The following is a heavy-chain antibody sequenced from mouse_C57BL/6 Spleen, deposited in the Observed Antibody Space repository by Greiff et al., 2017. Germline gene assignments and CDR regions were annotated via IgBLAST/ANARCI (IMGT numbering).Heavy chain of an antibody. Sequence: QVHVKQSGAELAKPGASVKLSCKASGYTFTSYWMHWVKQRPGQGLEWIGYINPSSGYTKYNQKFKDKATLTADKSSSTAYMQLSSLTSEDSAVYYCARAENDGSSWGDYWGQGTTLTVSS. CDR2: INPSSGYT. CDR1: GYTFTSYW. V-gene: IGHV1-7*01. J-gene: IGHJ2*01. D-gene: IGHD1-1*01. CDR3: ARAENDGSSWGDY.